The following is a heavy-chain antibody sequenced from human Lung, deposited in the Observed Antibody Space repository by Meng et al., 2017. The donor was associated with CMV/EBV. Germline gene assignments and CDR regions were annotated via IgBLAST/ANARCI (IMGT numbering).Heavy chain of an antibody. Sequence: GESLKISCAASGFTFSDYYMSWIRQAPGKGLEWVSYISSSGSTIYYADSVKGRFTISRDNAKNSLYLQMNSLRAEDTAVYYCARGLIAVAVLFDPWAQETXVTVDS. CDR2: ISSSGSTI. CDR1: GFTFSDYY. J-gene: IGHJ5*02. D-gene: IGHD6-19*01. CDR3: ARGLIAVAVLFDP. V-gene: IGHV3-11*01.